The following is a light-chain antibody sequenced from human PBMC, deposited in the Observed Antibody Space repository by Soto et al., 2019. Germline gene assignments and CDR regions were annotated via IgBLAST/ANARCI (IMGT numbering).Light chain of an antibody. J-gene: IGKJ4*01. V-gene: IGKV3-11*01. CDR1: QSVSSY. CDR2: DAS. CDR3: QQRSNWPLA. Sequence: EIVLTQSPAPLSLSPGERATLSCRASQSVSSYLAWYQQKPGQAPRLLIYDASNRAPGIPARFSGSGSGTDFTLTISSLEPEDFAGYYCQQRSNWPLAFGGGTNVEIK.